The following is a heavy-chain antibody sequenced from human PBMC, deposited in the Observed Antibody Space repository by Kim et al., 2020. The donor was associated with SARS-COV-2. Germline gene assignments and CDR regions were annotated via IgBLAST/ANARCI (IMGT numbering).Heavy chain of an antibody. D-gene: IGHD6-19*01. CDR1: GFTFDDYA. CDR3: AKGSGWYVSDYGMDV. Sequence: GGSLRLSCAASGFTFDDYAMHWVRQAPGKGLEWVSGISWNSGSIGYADSVKGRFTISRDNAKNSLYLQMNSLRAEDTALYYCAKGSGWYVSDYGMDVWGQGTTVTVSS. J-gene: IGHJ6*02. CDR2: ISWNSGSI. V-gene: IGHV3-9*01.